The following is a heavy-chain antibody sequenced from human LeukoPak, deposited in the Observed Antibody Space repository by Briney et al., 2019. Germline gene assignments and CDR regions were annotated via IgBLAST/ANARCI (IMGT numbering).Heavy chain of an antibody. CDR1: GGSISSYY. J-gene: IGHJ3*02. Sequence: PSETLSLTCTVSGGSISSYYWSWIRQPPGKGLEWIGYIYYSGSTKYNPSLKSRVTISVDTSKNQFSLKLSSVTAADTAVYYCARGPGYYYDSSGYYGAFDIWGQGTMVTVSS. CDR3: ARGPGYYYDSSGYYGAFDI. V-gene: IGHV4-59*01. D-gene: IGHD3-22*01. CDR2: IYYSGST.